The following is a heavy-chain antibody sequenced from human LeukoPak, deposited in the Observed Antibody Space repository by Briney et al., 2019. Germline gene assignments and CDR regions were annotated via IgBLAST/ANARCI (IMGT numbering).Heavy chain of an antibody. CDR3: AKDRLLNCRGDCYIFDY. D-gene: IGHD2-21*02. CDR2: ISGSGDST. V-gene: IGHV3-23*01. CDR1: GYTLRSYV. J-gene: IGHJ4*02. Sequence: GGSLRLSCVASGYTLRSYVMNWVHQTPGKGLEWVSSISGSGDSTFYADSVKGRFSISRDNSKNTLYLQVNGLRTEDTAVYYCAKDRLLNCRGDCYIFDYWGQGTVVTVSS.